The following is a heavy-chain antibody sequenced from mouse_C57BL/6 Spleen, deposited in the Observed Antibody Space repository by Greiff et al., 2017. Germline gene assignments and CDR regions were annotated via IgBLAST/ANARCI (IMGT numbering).Heavy chain of an antibody. D-gene: IGHD2-3*01. CDR1: GFTFSSYA. CDR3: TRAESYDGYYDWYFDV. J-gene: IGHJ1*03. V-gene: IGHV5-9-1*02. Sequence: EVMLVESGEGLVKPGGSLKLSCAASGFTFSSYAMSWVRQTPEKRLEWVAYISSGGDYIYYADTVKGRFTISRDNARNTLYLQMSSLKSEDTAMYYCTRAESYDGYYDWYFDVWGTGTTVTVSS. CDR2: ISSGGDYI.